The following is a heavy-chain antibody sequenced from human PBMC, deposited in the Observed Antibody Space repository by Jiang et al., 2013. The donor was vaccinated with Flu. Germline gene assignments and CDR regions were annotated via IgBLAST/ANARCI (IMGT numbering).Heavy chain of an antibody. J-gene: IGHJ3*02. CDR3: ARDRGVDPSMVGPYGAIDI. CDR1: GDSVSSYTAA. Sequence: SGDSVSSYTAAWNWIRQSPSRGLEWLGRTYYRSKWYNDYAVSVKSRITINPDTSKNQFSLQLNSVTPEDTAVYYCARDRGVDPSMVGPYGAIDIWGQGTMVTVSS. D-gene: IGHD5-18*01. V-gene: IGHV6-1*01. CDR2: TYYRSKWYN.